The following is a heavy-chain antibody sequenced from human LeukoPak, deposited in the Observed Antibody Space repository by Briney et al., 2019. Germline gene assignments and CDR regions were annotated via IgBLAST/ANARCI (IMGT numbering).Heavy chain of an antibody. V-gene: IGHV3-9*01. CDR2: ISWNSGSI. CDR1: GFTFDDYA. J-gene: IGHJ4*02. CDR3: AKEDSSSWYYFDY. D-gene: IGHD6-13*01. Sequence: TGGSLRLSCAASGFTFDDYAMHWVRQAPGKGLVWVSGISWNSGSIGYADSVKGRFTISRDNAKNSLYLQMNSLRAEDTALYYCAKEDSSSWYYFDYWGQGTLVTVSS.